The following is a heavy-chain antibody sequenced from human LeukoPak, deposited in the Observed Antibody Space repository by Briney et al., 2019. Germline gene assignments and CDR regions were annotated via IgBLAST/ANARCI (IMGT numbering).Heavy chain of an antibody. V-gene: IGHV3-21*01. J-gene: IGHJ4*02. Sequence: GSLRLSCAASGFTFSSYSMNWVRQAPGKGLAWVSSISSSSSYIYYADSVKGRFTISRDNAKNSLYLQMNSLRAEDTAVYYCARSAYSSSSLGNFDYWGQGTLVTVSS. D-gene: IGHD6-6*01. CDR1: GFTFSSYS. CDR3: ARSAYSSSSLGNFDY. CDR2: ISSSSSYI.